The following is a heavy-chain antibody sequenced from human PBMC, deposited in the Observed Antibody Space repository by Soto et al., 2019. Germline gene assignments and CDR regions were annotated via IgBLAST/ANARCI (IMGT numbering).Heavy chain of an antibody. J-gene: IGHJ6*03. D-gene: IGHD2-21*02. Sequence: GGSLGLSCDVSGFTFSSYGMHWVRQAPGKGLEWVALIWSSGTNKYYADSVKGRFTISRDNSKNTLYLEMNSLRAEDTAVYYCARDRTANHYMDVWGKGTTVTVSS. CDR1: GFTFSSYG. V-gene: IGHV3-33*01. CDR2: IWSSGTNK. CDR3: ARDRTANHYMDV.